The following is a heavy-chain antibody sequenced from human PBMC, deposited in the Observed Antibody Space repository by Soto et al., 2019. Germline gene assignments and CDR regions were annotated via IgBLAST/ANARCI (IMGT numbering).Heavy chain of an antibody. CDR3: ARGTYCRGIGCYGGYYSYYDMDV. Sequence: QVQLVQSGAEVKKPGSSVKVSCKASGGTFNNFAINWVRLAPGQGLEWMGGIITIFDSPNYAQKFKDRVTITSDKSTTRCYMELSSLTSDDTAIYYCARGTYCRGIGCYGGYYSYYDMDVWGQGTTVSVSS. D-gene: IGHD2-15*01. J-gene: IGHJ6*02. CDR1: GGTFNNFA. CDR2: IITIFDSP. V-gene: IGHV1-69*06.